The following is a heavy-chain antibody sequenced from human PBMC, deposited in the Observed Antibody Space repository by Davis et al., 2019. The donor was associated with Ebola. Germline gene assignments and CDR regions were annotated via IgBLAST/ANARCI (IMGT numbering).Heavy chain of an antibody. CDR2: ISGSGGST. V-gene: IGHV3-23*01. J-gene: IGHJ4*02. CDR1: GFTFSSYA. CDR3: ARGLAVAGSLDY. Sequence: GESLKISCAASGFTFSSYAMSWVRQAPGKGLEWVSAISGSGGSTYYADSVKGRFTISRDNSKNTLYLQMNSLRAEDTAVYYCARGLAVAGSLDYWGQGTLVTVSS. D-gene: IGHD6-19*01.